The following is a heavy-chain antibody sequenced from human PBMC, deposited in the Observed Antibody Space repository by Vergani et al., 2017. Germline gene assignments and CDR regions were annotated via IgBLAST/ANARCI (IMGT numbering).Heavy chain of an antibody. CDR1: GFTFSNAW. CDR2: IKSKTDGGTT. J-gene: IGHJ6*03. D-gene: IGHD2-2*01. V-gene: IGHV3-15*01. CDR3: TTGVTGVVVVPADPYYYYYMDV. Sequence: EVQLVESGGGLVKPGGSLRLSCAASGFTFSNAWMSWVRQAPGKGLEWVGRIKSKTDGGTTDYAAPVKGRFTITRDDSKNTLYLQMNSLKTEDTAVYYCTTGVTGVVVVPADPYYYYYMDVWGKGTTVTVSS.